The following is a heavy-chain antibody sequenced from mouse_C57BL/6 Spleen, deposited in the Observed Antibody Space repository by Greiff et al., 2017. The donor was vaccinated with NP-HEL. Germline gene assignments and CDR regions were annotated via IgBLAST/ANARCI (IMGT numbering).Heavy chain of an antibody. CDR3: ARDFYAMDY. J-gene: IGHJ4*01. CDR1: GYAFSSSW. V-gene: IGHV1-82*01. CDR2: IYPGDGDT. Sequence: VQLQQSGPELVKPGASVKISCKASGYAFSSSWMNWVKQRPGKGLEWIGRIYPGDGDTNYNGKFKGKATLTADKSSSTAYMQRSSLTSEDSAVYFCARDFYAMDYWGQGTSVTVSS.